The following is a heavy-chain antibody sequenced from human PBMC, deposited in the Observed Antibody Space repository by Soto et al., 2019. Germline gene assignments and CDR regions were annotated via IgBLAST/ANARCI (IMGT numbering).Heavy chain of an antibody. CDR3: ARMGGAAITALDD. V-gene: IGHV1-18*04. CDR1: GYTFSTYG. D-gene: IGHD3-16*01. CDR2: ISPYNGVT. Sequence: QVHLVQSGAELKKPGASVKVSCRASGYTFSTYGISWVRQAPGQGLEWMGWISPYNGVTKYAQKVQVRVILTTDTSTSTAYMELKSLRSDDTAGYFCARMGGAAITALDDWGLGNLVIVSS. J-gene: IGHJ4*02.